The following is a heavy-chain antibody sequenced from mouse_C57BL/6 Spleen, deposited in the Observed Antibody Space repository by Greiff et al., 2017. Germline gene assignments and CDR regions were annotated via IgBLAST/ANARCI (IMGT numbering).Heavy chain of an antibody. V-gene: IGHV1-42*01. Sequence: EVKLQQSGPGLLKPAPSVKIACKVSGYSFTAYYMNWGRQSPEKSIEWTGEIKLSTGGTTYNQKFKAQATLTEDTSSSTAYIQLKSLTSEDAAVYYCARGIYYGCAWFAYECRGTVITLSA. CDR1: GYSFTAYY. D-gene: IGHD2-1*01. CDR2: IKLSTGGT. CDR3: ARGIYYGCAWFAY. J-gene: IGHJ3*01.